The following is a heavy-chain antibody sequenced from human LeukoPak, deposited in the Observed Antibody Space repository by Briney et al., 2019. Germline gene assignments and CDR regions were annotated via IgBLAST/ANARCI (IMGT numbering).Heavy chain of an antibody. CDR1: GGSISPYY. D-gene: IGHD3-3*01. V-gene: IGHV4-59*01. CDR3: ARSEYYDFWSGHFDY. J-gene: IGHJ4*02. Sequence: PSETLSLTCTVSGGSISPYYWSWIPQSPGKGREGSGYIYYSGTTNYNPSLKSRVTMSVDTSENQFPLRLTSVTAADTAVYYCARSEYYDFWSGHFDYWGQGTLVTVSS. CDR2: IYYSGTT.